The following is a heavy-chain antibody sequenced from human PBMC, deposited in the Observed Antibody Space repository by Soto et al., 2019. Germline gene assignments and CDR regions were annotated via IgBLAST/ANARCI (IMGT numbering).Heavy chain of an antibody. D-gene: IGHD6-13*01. Sequence: RESLKISCQCSGYTFSNFWIAWVRQLPGKGLEYMGIIYPGDSETRYSPSFHGKVTISADRSIGTAYLQWSSLEASDSAFYFCARSPRSSPYFDYWGQGALVTVSS. V-gene: IGHV5-51*01. CDR1: GYTFSNFW. CDR3: ARSPRSSPYFDY. CDR2: IYPGDSET. J-gene: IGHJ4*02.